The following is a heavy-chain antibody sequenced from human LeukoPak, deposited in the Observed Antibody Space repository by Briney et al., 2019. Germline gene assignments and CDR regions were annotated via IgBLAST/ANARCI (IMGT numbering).Heavy chain of an antibody. CDR2: IYYSGST. Sequence: SQTLSLTCTVSGGSISSGGYYWSWIRQHPGKGLEWIGYIYYSGSTYYNPSLKSRVTISLETSKNQFSLKLSSVTAPDTAVYYCGRTLYYGSGSYLVWFDPWGQGTLVTVSS. V-gene: IGHV4-31*02. CDR3: GRTLYYGSGSYLVWFDP. J-gene: IGHJ5*02. CDR1: GGSISSGGYY. D-gene: IGHD3-10*01.